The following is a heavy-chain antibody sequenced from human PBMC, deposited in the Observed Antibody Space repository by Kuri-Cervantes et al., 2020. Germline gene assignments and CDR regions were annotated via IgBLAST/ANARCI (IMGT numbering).Heavy chain of an antibody. CDR3: VREFSYDNRAYAD. J-gene: IGHJ4*02. V-gene: IGHV3-23*01. CDR2: ISGSGVST. Sequence: GESLKISCAASGFTFRSYAMTWVRQAPGKGLEWVSGISGSGVSTYYTDSVKGRFTISRDNTKNSLYLQMNSLRVEETAVYYCVREFSYDNRAYADWGQGTLVTVSS. CDR1: GFTFRSYA. D-gene: IGHD3-22*01.